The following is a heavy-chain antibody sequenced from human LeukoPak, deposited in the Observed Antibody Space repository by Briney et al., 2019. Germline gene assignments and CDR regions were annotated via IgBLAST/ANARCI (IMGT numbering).Heavy chain of an antibody. J-gene: IGHJ5*02. D-gene: IGHD3-22*01. CDR1: GFTFSSYA. CDR3: AKFSQITMIVQREHNWFDP. V-gene: IGHV3-23*01. Sequence: PGGSLRLSCAASGFTFSSYAMSWVRQAPGKGLEWVSAISGSGGSTYYADSVKGRFTISRDNSKNTLYLQMNSLRAEDTAVYYCAKFSQITMIVQREHNWFDPWGQGTLVTVSS. CDR2: ISGSGGST.